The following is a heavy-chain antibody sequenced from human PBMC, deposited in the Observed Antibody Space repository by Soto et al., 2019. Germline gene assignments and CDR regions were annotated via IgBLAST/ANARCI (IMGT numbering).Heavy chain of an antibody. D-gene: IGHD1-26*01. CDR2: IKSKTDGGTT. CDR3: TTRIVGATNNWFDP. CDR1: GFTFSNAW. J-gene: IGHJ5*02. V-gene: IGHV3-15*01. Sequence: ESGGGLVKPGGSLRLSCAASGFTFSNAWMSWVRQAPGKGLEWVGRIKSKTDGGTTDYAAPVKGRFTISRDDSKNTLYLQMNSLKTEDTAVYYCTTRIVGATNNWFDPWGQGTLVTVSS.